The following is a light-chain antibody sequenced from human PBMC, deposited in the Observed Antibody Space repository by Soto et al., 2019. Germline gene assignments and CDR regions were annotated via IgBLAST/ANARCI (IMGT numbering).Light chain of an antibody. Sequence: DIQMTQSPSSLSASVGDRVTITCRASQSITIYLNWYQQKPGKAPKLLIYAASSLESGVPSRLSGSGSGTDFTLTISSLEAEDFATYYCQQTHSTPYTFGQGTKLEIK. CDR1: QSITIY. CDR3: QQTHSTPYT. V-gene: IGKV1-39*01. CDR2: AAS. J-gene: IGKJ2*01.